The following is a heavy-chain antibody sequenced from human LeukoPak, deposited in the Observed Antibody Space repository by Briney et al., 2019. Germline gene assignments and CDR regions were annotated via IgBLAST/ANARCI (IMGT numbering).Heavy chain of an antibody. CDR3: ARLSIQQQLDFRYFDY. CDR2: IYYSGST. V-gene: IGHV4-59*08. J-gene: IGHJ4*02. Sequence: LETLSLTCTVSGGSISSYYWSWIRQPPGKGLEWIGYIYYSGSTNYNPSLKSRVTISVDTSKNQFSLKLSSVTAADTAVYYCARLSIQQQLDFRYFDYWGQGTLVTVSS. D-gene: IGHD6-13*01. CDR1: GGSISSYY.